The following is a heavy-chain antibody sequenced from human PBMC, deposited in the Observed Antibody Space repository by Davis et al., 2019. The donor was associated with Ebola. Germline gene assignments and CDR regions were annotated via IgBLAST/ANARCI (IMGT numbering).Heavy chain of an antibody. CDR2: MNPYSGNT. D-gene: IGHD6-13*01. Sequence: AASVKVSCKASGYTFTTFGISWVRQAPGQGLEWMGGMNPYSGNTNYAQKLQGRVTVTTDTSTSTAYMELRSLRSEDTAVYYCATDIRQQLFDYWGQGTLVTVSS. J-gene: IGHJ4*02. CDR1: GYTFTTFG. V-gene: IGHV1-18*01. CDR3: ATDIRQQLFDY.